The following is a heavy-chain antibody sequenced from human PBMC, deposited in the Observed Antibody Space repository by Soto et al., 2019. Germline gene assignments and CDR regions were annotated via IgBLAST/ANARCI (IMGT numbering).Heavy chain of an antibody. D-gene: IGHD3-10*01. CDR2: VDYSGTS. CDR3: ARRTPLYASESSRFDP. CDR1: GGSIIIRYYY. J-gene: IGHJ5*02. V-gene: IGHV4-39*01. Sequence: PSETLSLACTVSGGSIIIRYYYWGWIRQPPGKGLEWIGTVDYSGTSSYNPSLEGRVTISVDTSRNQFSLKVNSVTAADTAVYYCARRTPLYASESSRFDPWGQGALVTVSS.